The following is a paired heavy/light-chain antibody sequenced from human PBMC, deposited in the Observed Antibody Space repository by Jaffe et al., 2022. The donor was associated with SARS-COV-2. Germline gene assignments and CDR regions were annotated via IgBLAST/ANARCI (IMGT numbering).Heavy chain of an antibody. V-gene: IGHV4-59*01. CDR3: ARDADFWSGAGGIEI. CDR2: IYYSGST. Sequence: QVQLQESGPRLVRPSETLSLTCTVSGGSMSSYYWSWIRQPPGKELEWIGYIYYSGSTEYNPSLKSRVTISIDTSKNQFTLKLNSVTTADTATYYCARDADFWSGAGGIEIWGQGTTVTVSS. J-gene: IGHJ6*02. D-gene: IGHD3-3*01. CDR1: GGSMSSYY.
Light chain of an antibody. V-gene: IGKV3-11*01. Sequence: EVVLTQSPATLSLSPGERATLSCRASQIISTYFAWYQQKAGQTPRLLIFDTSTRATGIPARFSGSGSGTDFTLTISSLEPEDFAVYFCHQRSHWPPTFGGGTKVEI. J-gene: IGKJ4*01. CDR2: DTS. CDR3: HQRSHWPPT. CDR1: QIISTY.